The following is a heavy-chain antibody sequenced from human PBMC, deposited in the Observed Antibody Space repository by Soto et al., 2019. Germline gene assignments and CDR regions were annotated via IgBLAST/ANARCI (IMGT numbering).Heavy chain of an antibody. V-gene: IGHV4-30-2*01. CDR3: AAGGVLPRYY. Sequence: QLQLQESGSGLVKPSQTLSLTFAVSGGSISSGGYSWSWIRQPPGKGLEWIGDIYHSGCTYYNPSRKGRGTISVDRAENQFSLKLSSVTAADTAVYYCAAGGVLPRYYWGQVSLVTVSS. D-gene: IGHD2-15*01. CDR1: GGSISSGGYS. J-gene: IGHJ4*02. CDR2: IYHSGCT.